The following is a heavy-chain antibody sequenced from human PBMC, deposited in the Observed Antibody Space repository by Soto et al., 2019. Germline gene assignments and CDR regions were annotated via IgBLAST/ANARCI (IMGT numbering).Heavy chain of an antibody. CDR3: AKDKCSGSYAYYNYGMDV. Sequence: GGSLRLSCAASGFTFSHYAMSWVRQAPGKGLEWVSAISGSGGSTYYATSVKGRFTISRDNSKNTLYLQMNALRAEDTAVYYCAKDKCSGSYAYYNYGMDVWGPGTTVTVSS. CDR2: ISGSGGST. CDR1: GFTFSHYA. J-gene: IGHJ6*02. V-gene: IGHV3-23*01. D-gene: IGHD3-22*01.